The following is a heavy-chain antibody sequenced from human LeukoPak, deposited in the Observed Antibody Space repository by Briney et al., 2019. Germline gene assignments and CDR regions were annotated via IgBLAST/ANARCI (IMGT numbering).Heavy chain of an antibody. CDR1: GYTFTGYY. CDR2: IIPIFGTA. J-gene: IGHJ4*02. CDR3: ARDSGDGYNYLDY. V-gene: IGHV1-69*13. Sequence: SVKVSCKASGYTFTGYYMHWVRQAPGQGLEWMGGIIPIFGTANYAQKFQGRVTITADESTSTAYMELSSLRSEDTAVYYCARDSGDGYNYLDYWGQGTLVTVSS. D-gene: IGHD5-24*01.